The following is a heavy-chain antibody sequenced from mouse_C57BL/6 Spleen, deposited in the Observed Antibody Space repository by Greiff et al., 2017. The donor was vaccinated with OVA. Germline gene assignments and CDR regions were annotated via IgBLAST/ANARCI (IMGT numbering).Heavy chain of an antibody. V-gene: IGHV1-52*01. CDR3: ARTDYDYEWGVLDY. CDR2: IDPSDSET. J-gene: IGHJ2*01. CDR1: GYTFTSYW. D-gene: IGHD2-4*01. Sequence: QVQLQQPGAELVRPGSSVKLSCKASGYTFTSYWMHWVKQRPIQGLEWIGNIDPSDSETHYNQKFKDKATLTVDKSSSTAYMQLSSLTSEDSAVYYCARTDYDYEWGVLDYWGQGTTLTVSS.